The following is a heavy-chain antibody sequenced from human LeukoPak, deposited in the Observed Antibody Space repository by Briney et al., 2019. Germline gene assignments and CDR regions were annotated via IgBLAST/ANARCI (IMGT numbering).Heavy chain of an antibody. D-gene: IGHD3-10*01. CDR2: ITSGVGIT. Sequence: GGSLRLSCAASGFTFSNYGMNWVRQAPGKGLEWVSVITSGVGITYYADSVKGRFTISRDNSKNTLYLQMNSLRAEDTAVYYCAKGDYYDFDYWGQGTLVTVSS. CDR3: AKGDYYDFDY. CDR1: GFTFSNYG. J-gene: IGHJ4*02. V-gene: IGHV3-23*01.